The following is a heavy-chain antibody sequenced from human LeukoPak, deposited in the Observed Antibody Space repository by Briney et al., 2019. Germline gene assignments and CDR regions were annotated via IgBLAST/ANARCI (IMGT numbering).Heavy chain of an antibody. CDR1: GYIFTSYG. CDR3: ARVGYSSGSKPFDY. CDR2: ISAYNGNT. D-gene: IGHD6-19*01. Sequence: ASVKVSCKASGYIFTSYGISWVRQAPGQGLEWMGWISAYNGNTNYAQKLQGRVTMTTDTSTSTAYMELRSLRSDDTAVYYCARVGYSSGSKPFDYWGQGTQVTVSS. J-gene: IGHJ4*02. V-gene: IGHV1-18*04.